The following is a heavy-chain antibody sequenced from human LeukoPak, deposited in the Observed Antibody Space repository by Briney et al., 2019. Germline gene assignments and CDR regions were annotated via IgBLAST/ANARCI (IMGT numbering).Heavy chain of an antibody. CDR2: IYYSGST. CDR3: ARDYYDSSGFDY. D-gene: IGHD3-22*01. V-gene: IGHV4-39*07. CDR1: GGSISSSNYY. Sequence: SETLSLTCTVSGGSISSSNYYWGRIRQPPGKGLEWIGSIYYSGSTYYNPSLKSRVTISVDTSKNQFSLKLSSVTAADTAVYYCARDYYDSSGFDYWGQGTLVTVSS. J-gene: IGHJ4*02.